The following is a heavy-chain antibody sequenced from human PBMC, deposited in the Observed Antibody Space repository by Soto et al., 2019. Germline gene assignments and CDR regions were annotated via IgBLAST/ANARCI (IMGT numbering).Heavy chain of an antibody. CDR1: GITFRTYA. D-gene: IGHD5-12*01. CDR2: INAGNGNT. V-gene: IGHV1-3*01. Sequence: ASVKVSSKASGITFRTYAIHWVRQAPGQRLEWMGWINAGNGNTRYSQKFQGRVTLTRDTSASTAYMDLSSLRSEDTAIYYCARAISGYVTWGQGTLVTVSS. J-gene: IGHJ5*02. CDR3: ARAISGYVT.